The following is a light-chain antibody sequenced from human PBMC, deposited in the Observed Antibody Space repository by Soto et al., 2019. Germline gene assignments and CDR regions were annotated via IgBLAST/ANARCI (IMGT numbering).Light chain of an antibody. J-gene: IGKJ1*01. CDR3: QQKNTGPPMA. CDR2: GAS. CDR1: QSVSSN. V-gene: IGKV3-15*01. Sequence: EIVMTQSPATLSVSPGERATLSCRASQSVSSNLAWYQQKPGQAPRLLIYGASTRATGIPARFSGSGSGTELLLTSRSLQSEDLPFFYCQQKNTGPPMAFGKGTKLEI.